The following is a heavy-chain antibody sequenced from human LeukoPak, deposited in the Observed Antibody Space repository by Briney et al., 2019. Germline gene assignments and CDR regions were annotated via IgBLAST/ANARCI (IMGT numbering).Heavy chain of an antibody. CDR3: ASGVLLWFGELIGDAFDI. CDR2: INGDGSST. Sequence: GGSLRLSCTASGFSFGSYWMHWVRQAPGKGLVWVSRINGDGSSTSYADSEKGRFTISRHNAKNTLYLQMNTLRAEDTAVYYCASGVLLWFGELIGDAFDIWGQGTMVTVSS. V-gene: IGHV3-74*01. D-gene: IGHD3-10*01. CDR1: GFSFGSYW. J-gene: IGHJ3*02.